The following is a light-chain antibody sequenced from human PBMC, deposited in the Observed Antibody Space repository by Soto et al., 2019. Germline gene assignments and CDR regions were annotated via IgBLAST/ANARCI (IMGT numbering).Light chain of an antibody. CDR2: GAS. J-gene: IGKJ5*01. V-gene: IGKV3-20*01. Sequence: EIVWTQSPGILSLSPGERASLSCRASQSLSSNFLAWYQQKPGQAPRLLIYGASSRATGIPDRFSGTGSETDFTLTINRLEPEDFAVYYCQQYENSPITFGPGTRLDIK. CDR1: QSLSSNF. CDR3: QQYENSPIT.